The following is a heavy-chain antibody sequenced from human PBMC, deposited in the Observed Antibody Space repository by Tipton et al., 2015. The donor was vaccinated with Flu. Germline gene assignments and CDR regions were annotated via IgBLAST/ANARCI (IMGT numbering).Heavy chain of an antibody. J-gene: IGHJ3*02. CDR3: ARRKAAKAAFDI. CDR1: GYSISSGYY. D-gene: IGHD2-15*01. Sequence: TLSLTCAVSGYSISSGYYWGWIRQPPGKGLERIGTIYRSGNTYYNPSLKSRVTISIDTSKNQFSLELSSVTAADTAVYYCARRKAAKAAFDIWGQGTMVTVSS. CDR2: IYRSGNT. V-gene: IGHV4-38-2*01.